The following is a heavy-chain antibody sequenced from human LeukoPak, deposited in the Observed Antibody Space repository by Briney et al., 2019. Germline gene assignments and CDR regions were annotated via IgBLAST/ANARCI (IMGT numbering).Heavy chain of an antibody. CDR3: ARGTWYDYSKPIDY. D-gene: IGHD4-11*01. CDR2: ISAYNGHT. V-gene: IGHV1-18*01. Sequence: ASVKVSCKASGYTFTNYAISWVRLAHGQGLEWMGWISAYNGHTNYAQKLQGRVTMTTDTSTSTAYMELRSLRSDDTAVYYCARGTWYDYSKPIDYWGQGTLVTVSS. CDR1: GYTFTNYA. J-gene: IGHJ4*02.